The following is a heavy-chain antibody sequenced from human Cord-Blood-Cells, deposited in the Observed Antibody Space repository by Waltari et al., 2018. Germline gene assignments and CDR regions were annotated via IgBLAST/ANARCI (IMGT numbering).Heavy chain of an antibody. Sequence: EVQLVESGGGLVQPGRSLRLSCAASGLTFDDSAMHWVRQAPGKGLEWVSGSSWNSGSIGYADSVKGRFTISRDNAKNSLYLQMNSLRAEDTAFYYCAKDSRIAASGKAQVDYWGQGTLVTVSS. V-gene: IGHV3-9*01. CDR1: GLTFDDSA. CDR3: AKDSRIAASGKAQVDY. J-gene: IGHJ4*02. D-gene: IGHD6-13*01. CDR2: SSWNSGSI.